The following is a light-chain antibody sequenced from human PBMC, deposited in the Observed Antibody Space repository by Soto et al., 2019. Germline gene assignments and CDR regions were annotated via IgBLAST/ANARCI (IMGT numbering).Light chain of an antibody. V-gene: IGKV3-15*01. CDR1: QSVSSK. CDR2: GAS. CDR3: QQYNNWSQT. J-gene: IGKJ2*01. Sequence: EIVMTQSPVTLSVSPGERATLSCRASQSVSSKLAWYQQKPGQAPRLLIYGASTRATGIPARFSGSGSGTDFTLSISSLQSEDFAVYYCQQYNNWSQTFGQGTKLEIK.